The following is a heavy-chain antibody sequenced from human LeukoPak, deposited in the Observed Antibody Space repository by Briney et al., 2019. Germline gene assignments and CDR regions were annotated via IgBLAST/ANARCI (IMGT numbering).Heavy chain of an antibody. D-gene: IGHD6-13*01. J-gene: IGHJ4*02. Sequence: SETLSLTCTVSGGSVSRYYWSWIRQPPGKGLEWIGYISDSGSTNYNPSLKSRLTISLDTSKNHFSLRLSSVTAADTAVYYCARTIAATGILPDYWGQGTLVTVSS. CDR3: ARTIAATGILPDY. V-gene: IGHV4-59*02. CDR2: ISDSGST. CDR1: GGSVSRYY.